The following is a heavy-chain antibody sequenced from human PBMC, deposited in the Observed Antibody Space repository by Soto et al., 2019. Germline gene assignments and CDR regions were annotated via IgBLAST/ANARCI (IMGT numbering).Heavy chain of an antibody. D-gene: IGHD2-15*01. J-gene: IGHJ6*02. CDR2: IYYSGST. Sequence: PSETLSLTCTVSGGSISSSSYYWGWIRQPPGKGLEWIGSIYYSGSTYYNPSLKSRVTISVDTSKNQFSLKLSSVTAADTAVYYCASPVVAATLYYYYYGMDVWGQGTTVTVSS. CDR3: ASPVVAATLYYYYYGMDV. V-gene: IGHV4-39*01. CDR1: GGSISSSSYY.